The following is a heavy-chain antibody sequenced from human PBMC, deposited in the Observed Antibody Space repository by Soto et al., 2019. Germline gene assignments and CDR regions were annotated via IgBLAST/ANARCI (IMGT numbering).Heavy chain of an antibody. CDR2: IRSKAYGGTT. V-gene: IGHV3-49*03. J-gene: IGHJ4*02. D-gene: IGHD4-17*01. CDR3: TRDLNEADYGDSYRIDY. Sequence: GGSLRLSCTASGFTFGDYAMSWFRQAPGKGLEWVGFIRSKAYGGTTEYAASVKGRFTISRDDSKSIAYLQMNSLKTEDTAVYYCTRDLNEADYGDSYRIDYWGQGTLVTVSS. CDR1: GFTFGDYA.